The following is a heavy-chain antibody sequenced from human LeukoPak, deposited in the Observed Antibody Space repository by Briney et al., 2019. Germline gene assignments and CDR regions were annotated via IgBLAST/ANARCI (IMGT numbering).Heavy chain of an antibody. CDR2: IYYSGST. J-gene: IGHJ4*02. D-gene: IGHD1-14*01. Sequence: SETLSLTCTVSGGSISSGDYYWSWIRQPPGKGLEWIGYIYYSGSTYYNPSLKSRVTISVDTSKNQFSLKLTSVTAADTAVYYCARPSGGTPFKRFDYWGEGTLVTVSS. V-gene: IGHV4-30-4*01. CDR3: ARPSGGTPFKRFDY. CDR1: GGSISSGDYY.